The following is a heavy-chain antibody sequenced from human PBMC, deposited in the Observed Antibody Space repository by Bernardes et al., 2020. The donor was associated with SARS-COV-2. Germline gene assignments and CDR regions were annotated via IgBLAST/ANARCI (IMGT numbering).Heavy chain of an antibody. D-gene: IGHD3-16*01. Sequence: SETLSLTCTVSGGSVNGGVSYWTWIRQPPGKGLEWIGYIYYSGSTNYNPSLKSRVTISVDTSKNQFSLRLSSVTAADTAVYYCARGGYDSIWGAFDIWGQGPMVTSAS. CDR2: IYYSGST. CDR3: ARGGYDSIWGAFDI. V-gene: IGHV4-61*08. CDR1: GGSVNGGVSY. J-gene: IGHJ3*02.